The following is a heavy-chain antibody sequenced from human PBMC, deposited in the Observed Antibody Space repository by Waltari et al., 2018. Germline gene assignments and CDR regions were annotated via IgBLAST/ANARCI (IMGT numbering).Heavy chain of an antibody. CDR3: AKDLAFDI. J-gene: IGHJ3*02. V-gene: IGHV3-30*18. Sequence: QVQLVESGGGVVQPGRSLRLSCAASGFTFSSYGMHWVRQAPGKGLGWVAGIWYDGSNKYYADSVKGRFTISRDNSKNTLYLQMNSLRAEDTAMYYCAKDLAFDIWGQGTMVTVSS. CDR2: IWYDGSNK. CDR1: GFTFSSYG.